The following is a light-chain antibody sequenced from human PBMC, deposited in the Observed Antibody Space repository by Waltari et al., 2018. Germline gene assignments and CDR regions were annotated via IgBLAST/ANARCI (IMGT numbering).Light chain of an antibody. Sequence: DIVMTQSPDSLAVSLGERATINCKSSQSVLYSSNNEKYLAWYQQKPGHPPKLLIYWASTRESGVPDRFSGSGSGTDFTLTINSLQAEDVAVYYCQQYYSTPYTFGQGTKLEIK. CDR2: WAS. J-gene: IGKJ2*01. CDR3: QQYYSTPYT. V-gene: IGKV4-1*01. CDR1: QSVLYSSNNEKY.